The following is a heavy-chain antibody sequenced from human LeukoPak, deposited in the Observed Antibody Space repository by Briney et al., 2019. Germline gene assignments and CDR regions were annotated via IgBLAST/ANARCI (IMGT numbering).Heavy chain of an antibody. J-gene: IGHJ4*01. CDR2: ITPYTGGT. D-gene: IGHD3-10*01. V-gene: IGHV1-2*02. CDR3: AREGSGSRYFDY. CDR1: EHTFADFH. Sequence: ASVKVSSKASEHTFADFHLHWVRQAAGQGLEWMGWITPYTGGTNYAQRFQGRLTMTRDTSINTAYMELTRLRSDDTAVYYCAREGSGSRYFDYWGRGTLVTVSS.